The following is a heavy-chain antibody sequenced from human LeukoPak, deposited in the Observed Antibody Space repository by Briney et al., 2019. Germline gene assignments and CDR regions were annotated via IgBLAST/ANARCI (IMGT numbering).Heavy chain of an antibody. V-gene: IGHV1-69*13. CDR1: GGTFSSYA. CDR2: IIPIFGTA. J-gene: IGHJ5*02. D-gene: IGHD3-22*01. CDR3: AREVPPGDYDSSGYPNWFDP. Sequence: SVKVSCKASGGTFSSYAISWVRQAPGQGLEWMGGIIPIFGTANYAQKFQGRVTITADESTSTAYMELSSLRSEDTAVYYCAREVPPGDYDSSGYPNWFDPWGQGTLVAVSS.